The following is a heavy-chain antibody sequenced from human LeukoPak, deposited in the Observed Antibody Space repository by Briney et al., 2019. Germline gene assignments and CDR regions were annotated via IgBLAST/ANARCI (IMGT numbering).Heavy chain of an antibody. D-gene: IGHD4-17*01. Sequence: ASVKVSCKASGYTFTSYGISWVRQAPGQGLEWMGWISAYNGNTNYAQKLQGRVTMTTDTSTSTAYMELRSLRSDDTAVYYCARDDYGDYVYGGPYYHGMDVWGQGTTVTVSS. CDR3: ARDDYGDYVYGGPYYHGMDV. J-gene: IGHJ6*02. V-gene: IGHV1-18*01. CDR2: ISAYNGNT. CDR1: GYTFTSYG.